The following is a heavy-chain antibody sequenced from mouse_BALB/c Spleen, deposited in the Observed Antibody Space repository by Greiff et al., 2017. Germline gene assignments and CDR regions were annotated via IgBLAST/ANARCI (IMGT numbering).Heavy chain of an antibody. CDR2: ISSGSSTI. CDR1: GFTFSSFG. D-gene: IGHD1-1*01. V-gene: IGHV5-17*02. Sequence: EVKLMESGGGLVQPGGSRKLSCAASGFTFSSFGMHWVRQAPEKGLEWVAYISSGSSTIYYADTVKGRFTISRDNPKNTLFLQMTSLRSEDTAMYYCARRGSDYYAMDYWGQGTSVTVSS. J-gene: IGHJ4*01. CDR3: ARRGSDYYAMDY.